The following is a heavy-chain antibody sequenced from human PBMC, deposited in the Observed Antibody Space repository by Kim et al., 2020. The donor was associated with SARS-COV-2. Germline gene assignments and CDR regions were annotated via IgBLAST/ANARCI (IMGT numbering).Heavy chain of an antibody. D-gene: IGHD3-22*01. CDR3: ARDPDSFDF. Sequence: SETYPVDSVTGRFTISRDNAKNSLFLQMNSLRAEDTAVYYCARDPDSFDFWGQGTLVTSP. CDR2: SET. J-gene: IGHJ4*02. V-gene: IGHV3-7*03.